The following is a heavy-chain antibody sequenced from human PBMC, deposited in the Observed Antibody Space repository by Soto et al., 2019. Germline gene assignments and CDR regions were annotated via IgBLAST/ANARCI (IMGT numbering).Heavy chain of an antibody. CDR2: VSHSGST. CDR1: AGPWSGYY. CDR3: ARWPHAGEGSGHAYYIGLDV. V-gene: IGHV4-34*01. Sequence: PSETPYLTWGINAGPWSGYYWTLIRPAPGRGLEGIGEVSHSGSTNYSPSLKSRVSIDRSKKQFSLRLISVTAADTAVYYCARWPHAGEGSGHAYYIGLDVWGQGTTVTGSS. D-gene: IGHD1-26*01. J-gene: IGHJ6*02.